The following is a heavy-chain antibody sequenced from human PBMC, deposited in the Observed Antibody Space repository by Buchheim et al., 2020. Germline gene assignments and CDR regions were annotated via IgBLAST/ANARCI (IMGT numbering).Heavy chain of an antibody. Sequence: EVQLVESGGGLVQPGGSLRLSCVASGFTFGNSWMHWVRQAPGKGLVWVSRSDSDGSSAFYADSVKGRFTMSSDNGKNTLYLQMNSLRAEDTAVYYCARDVPHNWFDPWGQGTL. CDR1: GFTFGNSW. V-gene: IGHV3-74*01. J-gene: IGHJ5*02. CDR3: ARDVPHNWFDP. CDR2: SDSDGSSA.